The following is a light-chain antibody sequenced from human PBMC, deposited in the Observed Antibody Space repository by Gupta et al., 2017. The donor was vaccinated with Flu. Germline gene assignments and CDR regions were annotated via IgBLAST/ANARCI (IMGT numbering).Light chain of an antibody. CDR2: GAS. J-gene: IGKJ2*03. Sequence: ESATLSCRASLFLYGRLAWYQQKPGQAPMLLMSGASTRASDVPARFSGSGSATEFTLTINSLQSEDSGVYYCQQYDTWPYSFGQGTKVEIK. CDR1: LFLYGR. V-gene: IGKV3-15*01. CDR3: QQYDTWPYS.